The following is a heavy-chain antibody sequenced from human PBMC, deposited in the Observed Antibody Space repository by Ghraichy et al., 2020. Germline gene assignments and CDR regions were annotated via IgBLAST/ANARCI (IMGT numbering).Heavy chain of an antibody. CDR3: AREAAGGGWFDP. V-gene: IGHV1-2*02. Sequence: ASVKVSCKASGYTFTGYYLHWVRQAPGQGLEWMGWMNPNSGVTKYAQKFQGRVTMTRDTSISTAYMELNRLISDDTAVYYCAREAAGGGWFDPWGQGTVVTVSP. CDR2: MNPNSGVT. D-gene: IGHD3-10*01. CDR1: GYTFTGYY. J-gene: IGHJ5*02.